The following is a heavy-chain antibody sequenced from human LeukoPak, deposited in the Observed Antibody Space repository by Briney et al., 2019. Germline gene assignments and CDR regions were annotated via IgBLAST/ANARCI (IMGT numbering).Heavy chain of an antibody. D-gene: IGHD4-17*01. Sequence: SVKVSCEASGFTFTSSAVQWVRQARGQRLEWIGWIVVGSGNTNYAQKFQERVTITRDMSTSTAYMELSSLRSEDTAVYYCAAGYGDYVWYFDLWGRGTLVTVSS. J-gene: IGHJ2*01. CDR3: AAGYGDYVWYFDL. CDR2: IVVGSGNT. CDR1: GFTFTSSA. V-gene: IGHV1-58*01.